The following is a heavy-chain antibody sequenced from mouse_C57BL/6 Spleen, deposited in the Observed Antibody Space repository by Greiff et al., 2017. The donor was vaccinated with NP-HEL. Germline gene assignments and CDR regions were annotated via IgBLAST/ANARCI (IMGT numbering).Heavy chain of an antibody. J-gene: IGHJ2*01. CDR1: GFTFTDYY. V-gene: IGHV7-3*01. D-gene: IGHD2-3*01. CDR2: IRNKANGYTT. Sequence: EVMLVESGGGLVQPGGSLSLSCAASGFTFTDYYMSWVRQPPGKALEWLGLIRNKANGYTTEYSASVKGRFTISRDNSQSILYLQMNALSDEDSAAYYCARYIDGYYGVGFDYWGQGTTLTVSS. CDR3: ARYIDGYYGVGFDY.